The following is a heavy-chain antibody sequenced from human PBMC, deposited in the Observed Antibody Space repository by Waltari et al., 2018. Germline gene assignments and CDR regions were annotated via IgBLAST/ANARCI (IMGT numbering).Heavy chain of an antibody. Sequence: QVQLVESGGGVVQPGRSLSLSCAASGFTFRTYGLPWVRRAPGRGLGWVAVIWYDGSNKYYADSVKGRFTISRDNSKNTLYLQMNSLRAEDTAVYYCAREGSGSYFGNDYWGQGTLVTVSS. CDR2: IWYDGSNK. J-gene: IGHJ4*02. D-gene: IGHD1-26*01. V-gene: IGHV3-33*01. CDR1: GFTFRTYG. CDR3: AREGSGSYFGNDY.